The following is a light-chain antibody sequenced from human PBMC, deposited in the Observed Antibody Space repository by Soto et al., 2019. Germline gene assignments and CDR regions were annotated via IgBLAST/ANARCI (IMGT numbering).Light chain of an antibody. CDR3: QQYNSTYCT. CDR2: DAS. V-gene: IGKV1-5*01. J-gene: IGKJ1*01. Sequence: DIQMTQSPSTLSASVGDRVTITCRASQSISSWLAWYQQKPGKAPTLLIYDASSLESGVPSRISGSGSGTEFTLTLSSLQPDDFATEYCQQYNSTYCTFGQGTKVEIK. CDR1: QSISSW.